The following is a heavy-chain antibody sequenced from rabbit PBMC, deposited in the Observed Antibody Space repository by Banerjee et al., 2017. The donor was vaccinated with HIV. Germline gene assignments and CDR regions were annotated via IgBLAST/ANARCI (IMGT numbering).Heavy chain of an antibody. J-gene: IGHJ3*01. CDR2: KHTGNNGA. Sequence: QEQLVESGGGLVQPEGSLTLTCTASGFSFSVSYYMCWVRQAPGKGLEWIGCKHTGNNGAWYASWVNGRFTISKTSSTTVTLQMTSLTVADTATYFCARAASYHTYNLWGQGTLVTVS. D-gene: IGHD8-1*01. CDR3: ARAASYHTYNL. CDR1: GFSFSVSYY. V-gene: IGHV1S45*01.